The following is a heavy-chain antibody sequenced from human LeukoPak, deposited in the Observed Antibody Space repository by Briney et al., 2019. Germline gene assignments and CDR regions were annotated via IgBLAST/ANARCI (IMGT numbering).Heavy chain of an antibody. CDR2: FDPEDGET. CDR3: TTSRGRALDAFDI. J-gene: IGHJ3*02. CDR1: GYTFTGYY. Sequence: ASVKVSCKASGYTFTGYYMHRVRQAPGKGLEWMGGFDPEDGETIYAQKFQGRITMTEDTSTDTAYLELSSLRSEDTAVYYCTTSRGRALDAFDIWGQGTMVTVSS. V-gene: IGHV1-24*01.